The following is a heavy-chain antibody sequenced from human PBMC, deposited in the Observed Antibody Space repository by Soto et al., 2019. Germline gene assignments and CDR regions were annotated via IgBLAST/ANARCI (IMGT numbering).Heavy chain of an antibody. CDR2: ISAYNGNT. CDR1: GYTFTSYG. Sequence: ASVKVSCKASGYTFTSYGISRVRQAPGQGLEWMGWISAYNGNTNYAQKLQGRVTMTTDTSTSTAYMELRSLRSDDTAVYYCARDLGSHYYGSGSYPYYYYYGMDVWGQGTTVTVSS. CDR3: ARDLGSHYYGSGSYPYYYYYGMDV. V-gene: IGHV1-18*01. D-gene: IGHD3-10*01. J-gene: IGHJ6*02.